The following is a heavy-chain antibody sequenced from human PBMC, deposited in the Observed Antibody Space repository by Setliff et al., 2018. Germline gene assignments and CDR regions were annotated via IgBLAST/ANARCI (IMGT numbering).Heavy chain of an antibody. CDR1: DDSFYSSSYY. CDR2: ISYDGAI. D-gene: IGHD4-4*01. J-gene: IGHJ4*02. CDR3: AREGRWDYSYPIY. V-gene: IGHV4-39*01. Sequence: PSETLSLTCSVSDDSFYSSSYYWAWIRQPPGRGLEWIGSISYDGAINYNSPLKSRVAMSLDVPERQFALKLSSVTAVDAAVYYCAREGRWDYSYPIYWGQGILVTVSS.